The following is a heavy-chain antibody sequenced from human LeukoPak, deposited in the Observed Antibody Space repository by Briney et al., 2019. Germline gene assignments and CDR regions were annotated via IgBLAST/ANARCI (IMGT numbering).Heavy chain of an antibody. CDR2: ISYDGSNK. D-gene: IGHD6-19*01. Sequence: GGSLRLSCAASGFTFSSYGMHWVRQAPGKGLEWVAVISYDGSNKYYADSVKGRFTISRDNSKNTLYLQMNSLRAEDTAVYYCAKDRGEQWLARYYFDYWGQGTLVTVSS. CDR1: GFTFSSYG. J-gene: IGHJ4*02. V-gene: IGHV3-30*18. CDR3: AKDRGEQWLARYYFDY.